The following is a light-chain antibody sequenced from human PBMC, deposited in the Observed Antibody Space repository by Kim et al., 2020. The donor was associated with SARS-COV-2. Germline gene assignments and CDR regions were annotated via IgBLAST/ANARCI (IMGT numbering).Light chain of an antibody. Sequence: QSITISCTGTSSDVGSYNLVSWYQQHPGKSPKLMIYGVSKRPSGVSNRFSGSKSGNTASLTISGLQAEDEADYYCFSYAGSSTLGVFGTGTKVTVL. J-gene: IGLJ1*01. V-gene: IGLV2-23*02. CDR2: GVS. CDR3: FSYAGSSTLGV. CDR1: SSDVGSYNL.